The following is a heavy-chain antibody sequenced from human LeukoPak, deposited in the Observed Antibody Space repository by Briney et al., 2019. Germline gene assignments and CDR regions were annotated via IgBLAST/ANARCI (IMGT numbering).Heavy chain of an antibody. CDR3: ARVRNSMITFGGVIAGDAFDI. Sequence: ASGKVSCKASGYTFTSYGISWVRQAPGQGLEWMGWISAYKGNTNYAQKLRGRVTMATDTSTSTDYMELRSLRSDDTAVYYCARVRNSMITFGGVIAGDAFDIWGQGTMVTVSS. CDR1: GYTFTSYG. J-gene: IGHJ3*02. CDR2: ISAYKGNT. D-gene: IGHD3-16*02. V-gene: IGHV1-18*01.